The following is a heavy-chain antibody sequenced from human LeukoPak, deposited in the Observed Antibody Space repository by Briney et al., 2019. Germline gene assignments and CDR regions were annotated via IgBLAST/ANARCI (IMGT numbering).Heavy chain of an antibody. J-gene: IGHJ2*01. CDR2: IPYTGTFK. D-gene: IGHD6-6*01. V-gene: IGHV3-30*04. CDR3: ARDRERLAQGYYGL. CDR1: GFTFSPFA. Sequence: GGSLRLSCAASGFTFSPFAMHWVRQAPGKGLEWVAAIPYTGTFKYYTDSVKGRFTISKDNSKNTVYLQMSSLRPDETAVYYCARDRERLAQGYYGLWGRGTLVTVSS.